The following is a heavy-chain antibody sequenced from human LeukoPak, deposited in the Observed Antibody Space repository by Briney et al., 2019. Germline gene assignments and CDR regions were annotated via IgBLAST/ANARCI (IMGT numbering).Heavy chain of an antibody. CDR3: ARGGLWFGTNHHGGFDY. D-gene: IGHD3-10*01. Sequence: GGSLRLSCAASGFTFSCYAMSWVRQAPGKGLEWVSAISGSGGSTYYADSVKGRFTISRDNSKNTLYLQMNSLRAEDTAVYYCARGGLWFGTNHHGGFDYWGQGTLVTVSS. CDR2: ISGSGGST. CDR1: GFTFSCYA. J-gene: IGHJ4*02. V-gene: IGHV3-23*01.